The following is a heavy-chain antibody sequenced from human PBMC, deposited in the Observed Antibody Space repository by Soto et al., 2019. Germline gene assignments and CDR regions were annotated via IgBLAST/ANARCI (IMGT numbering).Heavy chain of an antibody. CDR2: ISHDGSNT. V-gene: IGHV3-30*03. CDR1: GFTFSNYG. Sequence: QVQLVESGGGVVQPGRSLRLSCAASGFTFSNYGMHWVRQAPGKGLEWVTVISHDGSNTYYVDSVKGRFTISRDNSKNTLYLQMNSLRGEDTAVYFCARGPSFDYWGQGTLVTVSS. CDR3: ARGPSFDY. J-gene: IGHJ4*02.